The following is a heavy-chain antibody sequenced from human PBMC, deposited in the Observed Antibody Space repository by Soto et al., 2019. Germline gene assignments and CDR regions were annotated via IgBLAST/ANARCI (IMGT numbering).Heavy chain of an antibody. J-gene: IGHJ4*02. V-gene: IGHV1-24*01. D-gene: IGHD3-10*01. Sequence: GASVKVSCKVSGYTLTELSMHWVRQAPGKGLEWMGGFDPEDGETIYAQKFQGRVTMTEDTSTDTAYMELSSLRSEDTAVYYCAAYYYGSGSPPEALNFDYWGQGTLVTVSS. CDR3: AAYYYGSGSPPEALNFDY. CDR1: GYTLTELS. CDR2: FDPEDGET.